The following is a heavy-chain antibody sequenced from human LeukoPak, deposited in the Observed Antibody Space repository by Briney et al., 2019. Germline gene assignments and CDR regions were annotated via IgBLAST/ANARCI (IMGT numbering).Heavy chain of an antibody. CDR1: GFTFNSYA. Sequence: GRSLRLSCAASGFTFNSYAMHWVRQAPGKGLEWVAVISYDGSNKYYADSVKGRFTISRDNSKNTLYLQMNSLRAEDTAVYYCARASGYYDSSGTRQDGLIDYWGQGTLVTVSS. V-gene: IGHV3-30-3*01. CDR3: ARASGYYDSSGTRQDGLIDY. CDR2: ISYDGSNK. J-gene: IGHJ4*02. D-gene: IGHD3-22*01.